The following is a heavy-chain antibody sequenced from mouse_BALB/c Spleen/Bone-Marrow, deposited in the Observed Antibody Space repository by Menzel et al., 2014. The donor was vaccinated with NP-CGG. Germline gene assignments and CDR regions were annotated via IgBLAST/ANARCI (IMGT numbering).Heavy chain of an antibody. CDR2: IDPANGNT. CDR3: ARWEYYAMDY. CDR1: GFNIKDTY. J-gene: IGHJ4*01. Sequence: VQRVESGAELVKPGASVKLSCTASGFNIKDTYMHWVKQRPEQGLEWIGRIDPANGNTKYDPKFQGKATITADTSSNTACLQLSSLTSEDTAVYYCARWEYYAMDYWGQGTSVTVSS. V-gene: IGHV14-3*02. D-gene: IGHD4-1*01.